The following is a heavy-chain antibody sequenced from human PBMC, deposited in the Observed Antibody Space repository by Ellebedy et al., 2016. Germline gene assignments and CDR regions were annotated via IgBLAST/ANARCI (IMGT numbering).Heavy chain of an antibody. D-gene: IGHD1-26*01. CDR2: INPNSGVT. Sequence: ASVKVSXXASGYTFTVYYIHWVRQAPGQGLEWVGWINPNSGVTNYAQKFQGRITMTRDTSISTAYMELSRLRSDDTAVYYCARGIVGATEGVFGYWGQGTLVTVSS. CDR3: ARGIVGATEGVFGY. V-gene: IGHV1-2*02. J-gene: IGHJ4*02. CDR1: GYTFTVYY.